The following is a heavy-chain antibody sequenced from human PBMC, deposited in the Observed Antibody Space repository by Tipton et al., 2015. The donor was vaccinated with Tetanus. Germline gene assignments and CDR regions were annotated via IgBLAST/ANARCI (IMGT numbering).Heavy chain of an antibody. CDR2: ISGSGGST. CDR3: AKEGRSWARIYVFDI. Sequence: SLRLSCAASGFAFGSHAMSWVRQAPGKGLEWVSAISGSGGSTYYTDSVKGHFTISRGSSKNTLNLQMNNLRAEDAAIYYCAKEGRSWARIYVFDIWGQGTMVTVTS. CDR1: GFAFGSHA. J-gene: IGHJ3*02. V-gene: IGHV3-23*01. D-gene: IGHD6-13*01.